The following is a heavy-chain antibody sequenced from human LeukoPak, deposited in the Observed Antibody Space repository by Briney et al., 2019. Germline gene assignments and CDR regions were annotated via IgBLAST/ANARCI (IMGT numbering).Heavy chain of an antibody. J-gene: IGHJ4*02. CDR1: GGSISTSSYY. CDR2: IFYSGGT. CDR3: ARLSSESLDY. V-gene: IGHV4-39*01. Sequence: SETLSLTCTVSGGSISTSSYYWVWIRQPPGKGLEWIGNIFYSGGTHYNPSLKSRVTISVDTSKKQFSLKLSSVSAADTAVYYCARLSSESLDYWGQGTLVTVSS. D-gene: IGHD2/OR15-2a*01.